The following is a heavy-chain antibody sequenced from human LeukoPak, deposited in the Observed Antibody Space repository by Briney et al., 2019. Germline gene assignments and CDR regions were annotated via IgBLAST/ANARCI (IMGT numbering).Heavy chain of an antibody. CDR2: IYYSGST. Sequence: SETLSLTCTVSGGSISSSSYYWGWIRQPPGKGLEWIGSIYYSGSTYYNPSLKSRVTILVDSSRKQFSLKLDSVTAADTAVYYCARALADSSGYYYFGYWGQGTLVTVSS. CDR3: ARALADSSGYYYFGY. D-gene: IGHD3-22*01. J-gene: IGHJ4*02. V-gene: IGHV4-39*07. CDR1: GGSISSSSYY.